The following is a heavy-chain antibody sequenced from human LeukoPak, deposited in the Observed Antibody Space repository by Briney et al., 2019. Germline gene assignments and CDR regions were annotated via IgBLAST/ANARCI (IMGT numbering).Heavy chain of an antibody. CDR3: ARVADCGGDCSALTPPDY. J-gene: IGHJ4*02. V-gene: IGHV4-59*01. D-gene: IGHD2-21*02. Sequence: PSETLSLTCTVSGGSISSYYWSWIRQPPGKGLEWIGYIYYSGSTNYNPSLKSRVTISVDTSKNQFSLKLSSVTAADTAVYYCARVADCGGDCSALTPPDYWGQGTLVTVSS. CDR2: IYYSGST. CDR1: GGSISSYY.